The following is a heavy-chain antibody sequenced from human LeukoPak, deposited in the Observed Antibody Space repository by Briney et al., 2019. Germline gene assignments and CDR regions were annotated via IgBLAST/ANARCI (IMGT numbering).Heavy chain of an antibody. CDR2: IYHSGCT. V-gene: IGHV4-30-2*01. CDR1: GGSISSGGYS. D-gene: IGHD6-19*01. CDR3: ARAPRTKGWYEGVYLDY. J-gene: IGHJ4*02. Sequence: SQTLSLTCAVSGGSISSGGYSWSWIRQPPGKGLEWIGYIYHSGCTYYNPSLKSRVTISVDRSKNQFSLKLSSVTAADTAVYYCARAPRTKGWYEGVYLDYWGQGTLVTVSS.